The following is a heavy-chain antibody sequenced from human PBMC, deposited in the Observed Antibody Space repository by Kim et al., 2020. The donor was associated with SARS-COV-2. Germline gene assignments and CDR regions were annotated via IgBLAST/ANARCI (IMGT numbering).Heavy chain of an antibody. Sequence: SVKVSCKASGGTFSSYAISWVRQAPGQGLEWMGGIIPIFGTANFAQKFQGRVTITADESTSTAYMELSSLISEDTAVYYCALWVLYEPGMGARVFGYYGMDVWGPGTTVTVA. J-gene: IGHJ6*02. V-gene: IGHV1-69*13. CDR3: ALWVLYEPGMGARVFGYYGMDV. CDR2: IIPIFGTA. D-gene: IGHD1-26*01. CDR1: GGTFSSYA.